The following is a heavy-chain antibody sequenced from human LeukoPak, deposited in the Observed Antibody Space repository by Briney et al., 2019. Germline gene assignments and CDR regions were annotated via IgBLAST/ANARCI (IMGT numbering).Heavy chain of an antibody. D-gene: IGHD6-19*01. Sequence: GGSLKISFKGSGYRFTSYWIGWVRQMPGKGMEWMGIIYPGDSDTRYSPSFQGQVTISADKSISTAYLQWSSLKASDTAMYYCARRSSGSMGAFDIWGQGTMVTVS. CDR3: ARRSSGSMGAFDI. V-gene: IGHV5-51*01. CDR2: IYPGDSDT. CDR1: GYRFTSYW. J-gene: IGHJ3*02.